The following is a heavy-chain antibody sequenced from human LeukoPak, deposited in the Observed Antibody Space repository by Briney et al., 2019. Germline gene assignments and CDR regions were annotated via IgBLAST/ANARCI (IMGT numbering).Heavy chain of an antibody. V-gene: IGHV1-18*04. CDR2: ISAYNGNT. CDR3: ARGSADNYDILTGSPDY. Sequence: ASVKVSCKASGYTFTSYYMHWVRQAPGQGLEWMGWISAYNGNTNYAQKLQGRVTMTTDTSTSTAYMELRSLRSDDTAVYYCARGSADNYDILTGSPDYWGQGTLVTVSS. CDR1: GYTFTSYY. D-gene: IGHD3-9*01. J-gene: IGHJ4*02.